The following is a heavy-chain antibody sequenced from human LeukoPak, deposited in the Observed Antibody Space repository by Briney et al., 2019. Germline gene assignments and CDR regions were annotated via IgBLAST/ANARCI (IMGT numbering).Heavy chain of an antibody. CDR1: GDSISSTSYY. CDR3: ARQQSDTSLFDP. Sequence: SETLSLTCIVSGDSISSTSYYWAWVRQPPGKGLEWIGMIFYSGSAYYTPSLRGRVTLSVDTSRNQFSLNLISVTAADTGVYFCARQQSDTSLFDPWGQGTLVTVSS. V-gene: IGHV4-39*01. CDR2: IFYSGSA. D-gene: IGHD2-21*02. J-gene: IGHJ5*02.